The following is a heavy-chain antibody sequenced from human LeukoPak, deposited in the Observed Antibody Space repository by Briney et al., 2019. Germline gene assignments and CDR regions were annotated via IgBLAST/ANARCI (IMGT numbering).Heavy chain of an antibody. CDR1: GFTFSSYA. J-gene: IGHJ4*02. V-gene: IGHV3-30-3*01. CDR3: ARESYGDLPHFDY. D-gene: IGHD4-17*01. CDR2: ISYDGSNK. Sequence: GRSLRLSCAASGFTFSSYAMHWVRQAPGKGLEWVAVISYDGSNKYYADSVKGRFTISRDNSKNTLYLQMNSLRAEDTAVYYCARESYGDLPHFDYWGQGTLVTVSS.